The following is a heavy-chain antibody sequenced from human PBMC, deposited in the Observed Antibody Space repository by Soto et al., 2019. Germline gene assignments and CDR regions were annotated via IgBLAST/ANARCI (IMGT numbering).Heavy chain of an antibody. CDR2: IYYSGST. V-gene: IGHV4-59*03. Sequence: SETLSLTCTVSGGSISSSFWSWIRQPPGKGLEWVGYIYYSGSTNYNPSLKSRVTISVDTSKNQFSLKLRSVTAADTAVYYCAKFMVWGAASYYFDYWGLGTLVTVSS. D-gene: IGHD3-10*01. J-gene: IGHJ4*02. CDR1: GGSISSSF. CDR3: AKFMVWGAASYYFDY.